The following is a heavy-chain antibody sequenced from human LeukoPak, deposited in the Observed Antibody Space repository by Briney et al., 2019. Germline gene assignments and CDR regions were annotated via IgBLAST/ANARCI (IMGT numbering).Heavy chain of an antibody. Sequence: PGGSLRLSCAASGFTFSSYWMNWVRQAPGKGLEWVACIKEDGSEKYYVGSVKGRFTVSRDNARQSLFLQMTSLRAEDTAVYYCARSLGAVYSGSYLDYWGQGTLVTVSS. CDR1: GFTFSSYW. CDR3: ARSLGAVYSGSYLDY. V-gene: IGHV3-7*04. D-gene: IGHD1-26*01. J-gene: IGHJ4*02. CDR2: IKEDGSEK.